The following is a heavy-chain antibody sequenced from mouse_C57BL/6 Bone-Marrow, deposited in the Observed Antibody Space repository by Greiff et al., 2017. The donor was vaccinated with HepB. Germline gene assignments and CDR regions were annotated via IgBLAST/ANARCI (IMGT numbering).Heavy chain of an antibody. CDR1: DSEVFPIAY. V-gene: IGHV15-2*01. CDR3: ARGDDYDGGFAY. D-gene: IGHD2-4*01. Sequence: QVQLQQSGSELRSPGSSVKLSCKDFDSEVFPIAYMSWVRQKPGHGFEWIGGILPSIGRTINGEKFEDKATLDADTLSNTAYLELNSLTSEDSAIYYCARGDDYDGGFAYWGQGTLVTVSA. J-gene: IGHJ3*01. CDR2: ILPSIGRT.